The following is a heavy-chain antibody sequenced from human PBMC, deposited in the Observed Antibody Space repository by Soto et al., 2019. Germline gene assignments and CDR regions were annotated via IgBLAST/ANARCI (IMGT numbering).Heavy chain of an antibody. CDR2: IDYTGGTT. CDR1: GFTFSILA. V-gene: IGHV3-23*01. J-gene: IGHJ4*02. Sequence: EVQLLESGGGLVQPGGSLRLSCAASGFTFSILAMGWVRQAPGKGLEWVSVIDYTGGTTYYPDSVKGRFIISRDNSKKILYLQMNSLRTEDTAIYYCAKDATRTSGWYYFDYWGRGALVTVSS. D-gene: IGHD6-19*01. CDR3: AKDATRTSGWYYFDY.